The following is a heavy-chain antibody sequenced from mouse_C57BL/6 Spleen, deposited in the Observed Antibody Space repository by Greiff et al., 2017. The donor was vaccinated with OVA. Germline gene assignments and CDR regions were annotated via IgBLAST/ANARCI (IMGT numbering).Heavy chain of an antibody. V-gene: IGHV5-9*01. J-gene: IGHJ3*01. D-gene: IGHD2-5*01. CDR1: GFTFSSYT. CDR3: ARPYYSNYLAWFAY. Sequence: EVMLVESGGGLVKPGGSLKLSCAASGFTFSSYTMSWVRQTPEKRLEWVATISGGGGNTYYPDSVKGRFTISRDNAKNTLYLQMSSLRSEDTALYYCARPYYSNYLAWFAYWGQGTLVTVSA. CDR2: ISGGGGNT.